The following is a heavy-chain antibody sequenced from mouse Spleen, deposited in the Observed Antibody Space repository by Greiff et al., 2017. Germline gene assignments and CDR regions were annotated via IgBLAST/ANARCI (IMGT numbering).Heavy chain of an antibody. D-gene: IGHD1-2*01. CDR2: IRLKSNNYAT. CDR1: GFTFSNYW. J-gene: IGHJ2*01. Sequence: EVKVVESGGGLVQPGGSMKLSCVASGFTFSNYWMNWVRQSPEKGLEWVAEIRLKSNNYATHYAESVKGRFTISRDDSKSSVYLQMNNLRAEDTGIYYCTKGSLYGSYYFDYWGQGTTLTVSS. CDR3: TKGSLYGSYYFDY. V-gene: IGHV6-6*02.